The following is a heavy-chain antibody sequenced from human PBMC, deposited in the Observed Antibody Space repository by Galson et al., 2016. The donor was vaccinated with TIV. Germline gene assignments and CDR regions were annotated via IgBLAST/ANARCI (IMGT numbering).Heavy chain of an antibody. CDR1: GFTFSSDW. V-gene: IGHV3-74*01. J-gene: IGHJ5*02. D-gene: IGHD3-22*01. CDR3: ARVKYDSSGFYFNWSDP. Sequence: SLRLSCAASGFTFSSDWMHWVRQGPGKGLVWVSRINSDGSRTNYADSVKGRFTISRDNAKNTLYLQMNSLRAEDTAVYYCARVKYDSSGFYFNWSDPWGQGTLVTVSS. CDR2: INSDGSRT.